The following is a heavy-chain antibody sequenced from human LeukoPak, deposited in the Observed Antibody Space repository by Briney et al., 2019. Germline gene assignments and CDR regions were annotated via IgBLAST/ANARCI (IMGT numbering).Heavy chain of an antibody. V-gene: IGHV1-2*02. D-gene: IGHD6-13*01. J-gene: IGHJ3*02. CDR2: INPNSGGT. CDR1: GYTFTGDY. CDR3: ARYSSSFHAFDI. Sequence: ASVKVSCKASGYTFTGDYMHWVRQAPGQGLECMGWINPNSGGTNYAQKFQGRVTMTRDTSISTAYMELSRLRSDDTALYYCARYSSSFHAFDIWGQGTMVTVSS.